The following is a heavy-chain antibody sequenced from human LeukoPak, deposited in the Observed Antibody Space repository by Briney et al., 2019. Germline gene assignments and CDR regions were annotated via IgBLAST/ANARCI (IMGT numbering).Heavy chain of an antibody. CDR2: FDPEDGET. J-gene: IGHJ6*03. CDR1: GYTLTELS. V-gene: IGHV1-24*01. D-gene: IGHD2-2*01. CDR3: ASRYCSSTSCFYYMDV. Sequence: ASVKVSCKVSGYTLTELSMHWVRQAPGKGLEWMGGFDPEDGETIYAQKFRGRVTMTEDTSTDTAYMELSSLRSEDTAVYYCASRYCSSTSCFYYMDVWGKGTTVTVSS.